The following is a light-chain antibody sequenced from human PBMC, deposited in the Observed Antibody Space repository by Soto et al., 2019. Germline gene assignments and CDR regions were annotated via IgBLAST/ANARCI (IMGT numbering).Light chain of an antibody. V-gene: IGLV2-14*01. CDR2: HVS. Sequence: QSALTQPASVSGSPGQSITISCTGTSSDVGGYDYVSWYQQHPGKAPKLMIYHVSNRPSGVSDRFSGSKSGNTASLTISGLQADDEADDYCSSYTSSSNLGFGGGTKLTVL. CDR3: SSYTSSSNLG. CDR1: SSDVGGYDY. J-gene: IGLJ2*01.